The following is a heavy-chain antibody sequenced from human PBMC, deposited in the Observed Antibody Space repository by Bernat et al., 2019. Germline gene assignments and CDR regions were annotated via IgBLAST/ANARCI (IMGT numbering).Heavy chain of an antibody. CDR2: IYHSGST. D-gene: IGHD2-15*01. J-gene: IGHJ6*03. V-gene: IGHV4-38-2*01. Sequence: QVQLQESGPGLVKPSETLSLTCAVSGYSISSGYYWGWIRQPPGKGLEWIGSIYHSGSTYYNPSLKSRVTISVDTSKNQFSLKLSSVPAADTAVYYCARVSVGRVAATTDYYYMDVWGKGTTVTVPS. CDR1: GYSISSGYY. CDR3: ARVSVGRVAATTDYYYMDV.